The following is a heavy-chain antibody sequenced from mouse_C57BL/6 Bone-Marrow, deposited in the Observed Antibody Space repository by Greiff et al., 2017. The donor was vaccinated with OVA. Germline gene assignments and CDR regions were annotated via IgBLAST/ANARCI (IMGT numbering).Heavy chain of an antibody. CDR3: AREGKTGVYYFDY. D-gene: IGHD4-1*01. J-gene: IGHJ2*01. Sequence: DVQLQESGPGLVKPSQSLSLTCSVTGYSITSGYYWNWIRQFPGNKLEWMGYISYDGSNNYNPSLKNRISITRDTSKNQFFLKLNSVTTEDTATYYCAREGKTGVYYFDYWGQGTTLTVSS. CDR2: ISYDGSN. CDR1: GYSITSGYY. V-gene: IGHV3-6*01.